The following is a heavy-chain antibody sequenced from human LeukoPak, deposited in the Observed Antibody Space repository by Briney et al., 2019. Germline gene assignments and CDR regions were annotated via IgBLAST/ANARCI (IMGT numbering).Heavy chain of an antibody. CDR2: ISGSGGST. Sequence: GGSLRLSCAASGFSFSSSAMSWVRQAPGKGLEWVSTISGSGGSTYYADSVKGRFTISRDSSKNTLYLQMNSLSAEDTAVYYCAKEGTYYYDSSSYFNPSYYYYMDVWGKGTTVTVSS. CDR1: GFSFSSSA. D-gene: IGHD3-22*01. V-gene: IGHV3-23*01. J-gene: IGHJ6*03. CDR3: AKEGTYYYDSSSYFNPSYYYYMDV.